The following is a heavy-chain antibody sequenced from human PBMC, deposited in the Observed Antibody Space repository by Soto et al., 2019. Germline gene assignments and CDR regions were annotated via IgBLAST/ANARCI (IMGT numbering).Heavy chain of an antibody. D-gene: IGHD5-18*01. CDR3: ARGAAVGYSPGDD. CDR1: GRTFSSYA. V-gene: IGHV1-69*13. CDR2: IIPIFGTA. Sequence: SVKVSWKASGRTFSSYAIGLVRQAPGQGLEWMGGIIPIFGTANYAQKFQGRVTITADESTSTAYMELSSLRSEDTAVYYCARGAAVGYSPGDDWGQGTLVTVSS. J-gene: IGHJ4*02.